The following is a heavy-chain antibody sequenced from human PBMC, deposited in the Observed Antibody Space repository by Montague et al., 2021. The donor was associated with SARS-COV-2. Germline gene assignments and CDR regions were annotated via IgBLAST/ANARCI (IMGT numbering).Heavy chain of an antibody. J-gene: IGHJ6*02. D-gene: IGHD2-21*02. V-gene: IGHV4-39*01. CDR2: IYYSGNT. CDR1: GGSITSSAYY. Sequence: SETRPLTCTVSGGSITSSAYYWSWIRQSPGKGLEWIGTIYYSGNTYSNPSLKSRVTISMDTSKSQVSLKINSVTAADTAVYFCASPGSPAYCGGDCYLRDYGMDVWGQGTRVTVSS. CDR3: ASPGSPAYCGGDCYLRDYGMDV.